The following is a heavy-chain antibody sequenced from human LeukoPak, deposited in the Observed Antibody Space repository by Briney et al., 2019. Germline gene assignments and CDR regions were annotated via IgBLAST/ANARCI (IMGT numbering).Heavy chain of an antibody. Sequence: SVKVSCKASGGTFSSYAISWVRQAPGQGLEWMGGIIPIFGTANYAQKFQGRVTITTDESTSTAYMELSSLRSEDTAVYYCARAVVRGVNPYYYYYYYMDVWGKGTTVTVSS. V-gene: IGHV1-69*05. CDR3: ARAVVRGVNPYYYYYYYMDV. CDR1: GGTFSSYA. J-gene: IGHJ6*03. D-gene: IGHD3-10*01. CDR2: IIPIFGTA.